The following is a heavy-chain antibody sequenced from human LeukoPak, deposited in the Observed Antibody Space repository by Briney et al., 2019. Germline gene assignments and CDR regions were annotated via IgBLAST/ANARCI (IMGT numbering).Heavy chain of an antibody. CDR3: AKARYGDNISDGFDT. CDR2: ISDGGDRI. D-gene: IGHD4-17*01. Sequence: TGGSLRLSCAASGFTFSSYAMSWVRQAPGKGLEWVSSISDGGDRIFYVDSVKGRFTISRDNSKNTLFLQMSSLRAEDTAVYYCAKARYGDNISDGFDTWGQGTMVTVSS. V-gene: IGHV3-23*01. CDR1: GFTFSSYA. J-gene: IGHJ3*02.